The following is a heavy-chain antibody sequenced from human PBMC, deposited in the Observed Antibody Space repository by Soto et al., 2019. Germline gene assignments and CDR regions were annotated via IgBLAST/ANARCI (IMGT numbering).Heavy chain of an antibody. CDR2: ISYDGSNK. CDR3: ARDPPLFLPLRHVGGSSNWFDP. CDR1: GFTFSSYA. V-gene: IGHV3-30-3*01. D-gene: IGHD1-26*01. J-gene: IGHJ5*01. Sequence: PGGSLRLSCAASGFTFSSYAMHWVRQAPGKGLEWVAVISYDGSNKYSADSVKGRFTISRDNSKNTLYLQMNSLRAEDTAVYYCARDPPLFLPLRHVGGSSNWFDPVGQGALVTVSS.